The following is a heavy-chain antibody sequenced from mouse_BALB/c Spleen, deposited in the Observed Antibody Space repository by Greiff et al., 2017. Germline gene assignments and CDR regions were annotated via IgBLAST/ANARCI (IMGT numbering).Heavy chain of an antibody. D-gene: IGHD2-2*01. V-gene: IGHV5-17*02. CDR3: ARCYYGYEGAWLAD. Sequence: DVLLVESGGGLVQPGGSRKLSCAASGFTFSSFGMHWVRQAPEKGLEWVAYISSGSSTIYYADTVKGRFTISRDNTKNTLFLQMTSLRSEDTAMYYCARCYYGYEGAWLADWGQGRLVTVAA. CDR1: GFTFSSFG. J-gene: IGHJ3*01. CDR2: ISSGSSTI.